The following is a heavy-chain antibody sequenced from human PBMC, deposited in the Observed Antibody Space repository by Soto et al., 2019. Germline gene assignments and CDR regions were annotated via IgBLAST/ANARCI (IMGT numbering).Heavy chain of an antibody. D-gene: IGHD3-22*01. CDR2: LSKSDYT. CDR1: GFHFRNYG. Sequence: GGSLRLSCAVSGFHFRNYGINWVRHAPGKGLEWVSSLSKSDYTYYSDSGKGRFTISRDNAKNSVSLQMTTLRAEDTAVYYCAREDSIIIPAVSDFWGQGTLVTVSS. V-gene: IGHV3-21*01. J-gene: IGHJ4*02. CDR3: AREDSIIIPAVSDF.